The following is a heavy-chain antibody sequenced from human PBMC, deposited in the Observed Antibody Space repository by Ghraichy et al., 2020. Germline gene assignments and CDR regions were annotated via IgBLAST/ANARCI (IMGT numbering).Heavy chain of an antibody. D-gene: IGHD1-26*01. CDR3: AREEVGRSRTDY. J-gene: IGHJ4*02. Sequence: SETLSLTCTVSGGSISSGGYYWSWIRQHPGKGLEWIGYIYYSGSTYYNPSLKSRVTISVDTSKNQFSLKLSSVTAADTAVYYCAREEVGRSRTDYWGQGTLVTVSS. CDR2: IYYSGST. V-gene: IGHV4-31*03. CDR1: GGSISSGGYY.